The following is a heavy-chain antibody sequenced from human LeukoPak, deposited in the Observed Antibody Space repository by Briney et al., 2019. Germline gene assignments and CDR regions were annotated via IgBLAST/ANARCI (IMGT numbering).Heavy chain of an antibody. CDR3: ARDNSVDDNAWWFDP. D-gene: IGHD3-22*01. Sequence: PGGSLRLSCAASGFTFDKAWMTWVRQAPGKGLEWVGRIKSKIHGGTIDYAAPVKGRFTISRDDSENTVYLQMSSLRSEDTAIYYCARDNSVDDNAWWFDPWGQGTLVTVSS. V-gene: IGHV3-15*01. CDR2: IKSKIHGGTI. CDR1: GFTFDKAW. J-gene: IGHJ5*02.